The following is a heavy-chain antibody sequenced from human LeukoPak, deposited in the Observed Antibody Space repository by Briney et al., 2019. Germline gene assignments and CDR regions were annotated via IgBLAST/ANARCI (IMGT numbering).Heavy chain of an antibody. CDR1: GGSISSYY. CDR3: ARGSRGYGDYVRLYNWFDP. Sequence: SETLSLTCTVSGGSISSYYWSWIRQPPGKGLEWIGYIYYSGSTNYNPSLKSRVTISVDTSKNQFSLKLSSVTAADTAVYYCARGSRGYGDYVRLYNWFDPWGQGTLVTVSS. V-gene: IGHV4-59*01. D-gene: IGHD4-17*01. J-gene: IGHJ5*02. CDR2: IYYSGST.